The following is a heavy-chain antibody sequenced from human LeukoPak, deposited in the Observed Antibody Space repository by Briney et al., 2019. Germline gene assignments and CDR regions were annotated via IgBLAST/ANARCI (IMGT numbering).Heavy chain of an antibody. V-gene: IGHV3-7*01. D-gene: IGHD2-2*01. CDR3: ASASPAGDY. CDR1: GFTFSRFW. CDR2: IKQDGSER. J-gene: IGHJ4*02. Sequence: QAGGSLRLSCAASGFTFSRFWMSWVRQAPGKGLEWVANIKQDGSERYYVDSVKGRFTISRGNAKNSLHLQMNSLRAEDAAMYYCASASPAGDYWGQGTLVTVSS.